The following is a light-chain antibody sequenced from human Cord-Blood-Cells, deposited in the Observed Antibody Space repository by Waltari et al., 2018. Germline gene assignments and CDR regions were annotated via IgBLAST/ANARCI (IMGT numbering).Light chain of an antibody. CDR2: RNN. V-gene: IGLV1-47*01. CDR1: SSNIGSNY. Sequence: QSVLTQPPSASGTPGQRVTISCSGSSSNIGSNYVYWYQQLPGTAPKLLIYRNNQRPSGVPARFSGSKSGTSASLAISGLRSEDEADYYCAAWDDSLSGWVFGGGTKLTAL. CDR3: AAWDDSLSGWV. J-gene: IGLJ3*02.